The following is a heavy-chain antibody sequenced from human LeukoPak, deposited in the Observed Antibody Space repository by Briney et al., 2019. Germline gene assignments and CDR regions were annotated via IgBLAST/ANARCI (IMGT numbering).Heavy chain of an antibody. D-gene: IGHD1-26*01. V-gene: IGHV3-74*01. J-gene: IGHJ6*02. CDR1: GFTFSSYW. CDR3: ARGSHSHYGMTS. CDR2: INSDGSST. Sequence: GGSLRLSCAASGFTFSSYWMHWVRQGPGKGLVWVSRINSDGSSTRYADSVKGRFTISRDNAKNTLYLQMNSLRAEDTAVYYCARGSHSHYGMTSGAKGPRSPSP.